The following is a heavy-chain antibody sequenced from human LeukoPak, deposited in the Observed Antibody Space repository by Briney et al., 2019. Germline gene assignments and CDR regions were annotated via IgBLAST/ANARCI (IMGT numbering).Heavy chain of an antibody. CDR2: INPNNGVT. CDR3: ARGTESIDYSDNYGYPNWFGP. Sequence: GASVKVSCKASGYTFTDYYMHWVRQAPGQGLEWMGWINPNNGVTKYAQKFQGRVTMTRDTSIRTAYMELSRLRSEDTAVYYCARGTESIDYSDNYGYPNWFGPWGQGTLVTVSS. D-gene: IGHD3-22*01. V-gene: IGHV1-2*02. J-gene: IGHJ5*02. CDR1: GYTFTDYY.